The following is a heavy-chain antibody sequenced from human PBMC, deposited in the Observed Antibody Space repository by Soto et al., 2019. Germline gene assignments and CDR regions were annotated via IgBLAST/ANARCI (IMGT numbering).Heavy chain of an antibody. V-gene: IGHV4-39*01. CDR3: ARHRAVAGTNYHYVMDF. J-gene: IGHJ6*02. Sequence: SETLSLTCTVSGGSISSSSYYWGWIRQPPGKGLEWIGSIYYSGSTYYNPSLKSRVTISVDTSKNQFSLKLSSVTAADTAVYYCARHRAVAGTNYHYVMDFRGQGTSVIVSS. D-gene: IGHD6-19*01. CDR1: GGSISSSSYY. CDR2: IYYSGST.